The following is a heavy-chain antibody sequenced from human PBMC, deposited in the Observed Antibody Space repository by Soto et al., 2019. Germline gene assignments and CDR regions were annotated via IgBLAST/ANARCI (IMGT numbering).Heavy chain of an antibody. CDR3: ARERPDGARRDP. V-gene: IGHV4-30-4*01. Sequence: PSGTLSLTCTVSGGSISSGDYYWSWIRQPPGKGLEWIGYIYHSGSTYYNPSLKSRVTISVNTSKNQFSLKLSSVTAADTAVYYCARERPDGARRDPWGQGTLVTVS. J-gene: IGHJ5*02. CDR2: IYHSGST. D-gene: IGHD6-6*01. CDR1: GGSISSGDYY.